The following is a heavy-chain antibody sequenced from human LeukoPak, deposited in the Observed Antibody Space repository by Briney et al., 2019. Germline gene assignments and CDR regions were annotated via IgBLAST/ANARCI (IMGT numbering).Heavy chain of an antibody. CDR2: ISTNGGST. D-gene: IGHD4-11*01. CDR3: ARDRDYSNFYYYNGMDV. J-gene: IGHJ6*02. CDR1: GFIFRSYN. Sequence: GGSLRLSCTASGFIFRSYNMHCVRQAPGKGLEYVSSISTNGGSTYYANSVKGRFTISRDNSKSTLYLQMGSLRAEDMAVYYCARDRDYSNFYYYNGMDVWGQGTTVIVS. V-gene: IGHV3-64*01.